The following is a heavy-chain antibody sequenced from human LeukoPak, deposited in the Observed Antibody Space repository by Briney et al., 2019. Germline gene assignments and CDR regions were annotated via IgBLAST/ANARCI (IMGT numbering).Heavy chain of an antibody. CDR1: GFTFSSYG. V-gene: IGHV3-30*02. Sequence: PGGSLRLSCAASGFTFSSYGMHWVRQAPGKGLEWVAFIRYDGSNKYADSVKGRFTISRDNAKNSLYLQMNSLRAEDTAVYYCARANDNYYYYYMDVWGKGTTVTISS. CDR2: IRYDGSNK. CDR3: ARANDNYYYYYMDV. D-gene: IGHD3-9*01. J-gene: IGHJ6*03.